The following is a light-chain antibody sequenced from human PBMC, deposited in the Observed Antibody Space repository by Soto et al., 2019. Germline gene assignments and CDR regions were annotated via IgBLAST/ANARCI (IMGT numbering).Light chain of an antibody. Sequence: DIVLTQSPATLSLSPGDRTTLSCRASQSVSSYLAWYQQKPGQAPRLLIYDISNMTTGIPARFSGSGSGTDFTLTIISLEPEDFAIYYCQQRSNWPLTFGAGTKVEIK. V-gene: IGKV3-11*01. CDR3: QQRSNWPLT. CDR1: QSVSSY. CDR2: DIS. J-gene: IGKJ4*01.